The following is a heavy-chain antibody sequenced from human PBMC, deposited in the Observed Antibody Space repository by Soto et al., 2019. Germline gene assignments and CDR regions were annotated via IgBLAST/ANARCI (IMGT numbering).Heavy chain of an antibody. CDR1: GYTVTSYA. CDR3: ARSIVVVTAADY. CDR2: INAGNGNT. Sequence: QVQLVQTGAEVKKPGASVKVSCKSSGYTVTSYAMHWVRQAPGQRLEWMGWINAGNGNTKYSQKFQGRVTITRDISASTFYRELSRLRSEDTVVYCCARSIVVVTAADYWGQGTLVTVST. D-gene: IGHD2-21*02. J-gene: IGHJ4*02. V-gene: IGHV1-3*01.